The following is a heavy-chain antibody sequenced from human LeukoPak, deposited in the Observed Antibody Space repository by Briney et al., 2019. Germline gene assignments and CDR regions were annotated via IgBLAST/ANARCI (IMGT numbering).Heavy chain of an antibody. CDR1: GGSFSGYY. Sequence: PSETLSLTCAVYGGSFSGYYWSWIRQPPGKGLEWIGEINHSGSTNYNPSLKSRVTISVDTSKNQFSLKLSSVTAADTAVYYCARDPGPSQHGGQAPRVTVSS. CDR2: INHSGST. J-gene: IGHJ1*01. V-gene: IGHV4-34*01. CDR3: ARDPGPSQH.